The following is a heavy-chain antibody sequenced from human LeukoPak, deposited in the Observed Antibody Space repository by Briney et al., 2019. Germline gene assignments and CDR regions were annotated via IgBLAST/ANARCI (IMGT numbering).Heavy chain of an antibody. Sequence: HPGGSLRLSCAVSGFTFSSYGMSWVRQAPGKGLEWVSGISVRADSTSYADSVKGRFTISRDNSKNTLYLQMNSLRDEDTAVYYCAKDYNWSDGYWGQGTLVTVSS. J-gene: IGHJ4*02. D-gene: IGHD1-20*01. CDR3: AKDYNWSDGY. CDR1: GFTFSSYG. CDR2: ISVRADST. V-gene: IGHV3-23*01.